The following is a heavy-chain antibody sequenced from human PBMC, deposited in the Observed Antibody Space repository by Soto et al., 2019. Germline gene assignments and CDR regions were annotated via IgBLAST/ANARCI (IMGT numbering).Heavy chain of an antibody. V-gene: IGHV1-3*01. D-gene: IGHD1-7*01. CDR2: INAGNGNT. Sequence: ASVKVSCKASGYTFTSYAMHWVRQAPGQRLEWMGWINAGNGNTKYSQKFQGRFTISRDSTKQTLYLQMNSLRPDDTAMYYCARDGVSSTEYTWNYGTYFDYRGQGALVTVSS. J-gene: IGHJ4*02. CDR1: GYTFTSYA. CDR3: ARDGVSSTEYTWNYGTYFDY.